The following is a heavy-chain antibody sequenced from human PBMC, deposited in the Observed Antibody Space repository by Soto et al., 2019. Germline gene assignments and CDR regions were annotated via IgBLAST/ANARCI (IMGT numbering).Heavy chain of an antibody. J-gene: IGHJ4*02. CDR3: ARGGERDQPLHLDY. CDR2: INHSGST. CDR1: GGSFSGYY. D-gene: IGHD2-2*01. V-gene: IGHV4-34*01. Sequence: SETLSLTCAVYGGSFSGYYWSWIRQPPGKGLEWIGEINHSGSTNYNPSLKSRVTISVDTSKNQFSLKLSSVTAADTAVYYCARGGERDQPLHLDYWGQGTLVTVSS.